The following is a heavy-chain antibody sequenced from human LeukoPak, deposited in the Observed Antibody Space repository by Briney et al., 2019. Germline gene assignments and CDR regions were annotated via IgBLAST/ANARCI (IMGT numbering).Heavy chain of an antibody. D-gene: IGHD3-22*01. Sequence: ATLTVSCKAPGGTLSSYAISWLRQAPGQGLEWMGGVIPIFGIVNYAQKFQCRVTITPDKYTSTAYMELSSLRSEDTAVYYCARNRGITIIVAPYFDYWGQGTLVTVAS. V-gene: IGHV1-69*10. CDR2: VIPIFGIV. CDR1: GGTLSSYA. J-gene: IGHJ4*02. CDR3: ARNRGITIIVAPYFDY.